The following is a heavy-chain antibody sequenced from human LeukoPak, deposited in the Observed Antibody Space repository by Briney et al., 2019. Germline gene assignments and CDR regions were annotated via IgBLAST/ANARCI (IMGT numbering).Heavy chain of an antibody. CDR1: GGSFNGYY. V-gene: IGHV4-34*01. D-gene: IGHD5-18*01. CDR2: INHSGST. Sequence: PSETLSLTCAVYGGSFNGYYWSWIRQPPGKGLEWIGEINHSGSTNYNPSHKSRVTISVDTSKNQFSLKLSSVTAADTAVYYCARGPRIQLWLPRPVDYWGQGTLVTVSS. J-gene: IGHJ4*02. CDR3: ARGPRIQLWLPRPVDY.